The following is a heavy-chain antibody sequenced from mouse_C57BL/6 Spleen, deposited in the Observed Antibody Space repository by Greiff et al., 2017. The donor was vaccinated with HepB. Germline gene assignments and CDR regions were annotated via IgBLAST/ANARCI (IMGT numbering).Heavy chain of an antibody. J-gene: IGHJ4*01. CDR3: ATIYYDYEGLYYYAMDY. D-gene: IGHD2-4*01. CDR2: ISSGSSTI. Sequence: DVKLVESGGGLVKPGGSLKLSCAASGFTFSDYGMHWVRQAPEKGLEWVAYISSGSSTIYYADTVKGRFTISRDNAKNTLFLQMTSLRSEDTAMYYCATIYYDYEGLYYYAMDYWGQGTSVTVSS. CDR1: GFTFSDYG. V-gene: IGHV5-17*01.